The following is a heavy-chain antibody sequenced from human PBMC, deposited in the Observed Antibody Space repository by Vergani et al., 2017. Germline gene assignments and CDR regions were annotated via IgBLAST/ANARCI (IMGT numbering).Heavy chain of an antibody. CDR1: GGSFSGYY. V-gene: IGHV4-34*01. CDR3: ARCYRWRVVFDY. Sequence: QVQLQQWGAGLLKPSETLSLTCAVYGGSFSGYYWSWIRQPPGKGLEWIGEINHSGSTNYNPSLKSRVTISVDTSKNQFSLKLSSVTAADTAVYYCARCYRWRVVFDYWGQGTLVTVSS. J-gene: IGHJ4*02. D-gene: IGHD2-15*01. CDR2: INHSGST.